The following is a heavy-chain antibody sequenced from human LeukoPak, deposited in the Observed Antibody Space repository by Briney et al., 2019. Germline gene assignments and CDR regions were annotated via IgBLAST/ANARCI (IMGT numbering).Heavy chain of an antibody. V-gene: IGHV3-7*01. J-gene: IGHJ6*02. D-gene: IGHD6-19*01. CDR1: GFTFSSYW. CDR3: ARVGGGGWLDYYYYGMDV. Sequence: GGSLRLSCAASGFTFSSYWMSRVRQAPGKGLEWVANIKQDGSEKYYVDSVKGRFTISRDNAKNSLYLQMNSLRAEDTAVYYCARVGGGGWLDYYYYGMDVWGQGTTVTVSS. CDR2: IKQDGSEK.